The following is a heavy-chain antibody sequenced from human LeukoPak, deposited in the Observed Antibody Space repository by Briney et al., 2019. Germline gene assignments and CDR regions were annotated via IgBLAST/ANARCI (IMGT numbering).Heavy chain of an antibody. CDR2: ISGSGDTT. J-gene: IGHJ3*01. V-gene: IGHV3-23*01. CDR3: AKMFGSISYYNDGFDF. D-gene: IGHD1-26*01. CDR1: GFTFSSFA. Sequence: GGSLRLSCSVSGFTFSSFAMSWVRQAPGKGLDWVSAISGSGDTTNYAGSVKGRFTISRDNSKNTLYLEMNNLRAEDTALYFCAKMFGSISYYNDGFDFWGQGTRVTVSS.